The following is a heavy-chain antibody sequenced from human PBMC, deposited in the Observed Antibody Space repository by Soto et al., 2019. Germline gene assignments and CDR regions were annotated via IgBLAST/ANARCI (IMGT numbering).Heavy chain of an antibody. CDR3: ARLMAAAGMHYFDY. D-gene: IGHD6-13*01. CDR1: GGSISSYY. V-gene: IGHV4-59*01. Sequence: SETLSLTCTVSGGSISSYYWSWIRQPPGKGLEWIGYIYYSGSTNYNPSLKSRVTISVDTSKNQFSLKLSSVTAADTAVYYCARLMAAAGMHYFDYWGQGTLVTVSS. CDR2: IYYSGST. J-gene: IGHJ4*02.